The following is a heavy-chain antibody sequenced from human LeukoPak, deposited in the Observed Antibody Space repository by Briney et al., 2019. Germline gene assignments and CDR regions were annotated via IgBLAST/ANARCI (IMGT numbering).Heavy chain of an antibody. CDR2: TYYRSKWYN. Sequence: SQTLSLTCAISGDSVSSNSAAWNRIRQSPSRGLEWLGRTYYRSKWYNDYAVSVKSRITINPDTSKNQFSLQLNSVTPEDTAVYYCARVEMATIFVFDYWGQGTLVTVSS. CDR1: GDSVSSNSAA. CDR3: ARVEMATIFVFDY. V-gene: IGHV6-1*01. D-gene: IGHD5-24*01. J-gene: IGHJ4*02.